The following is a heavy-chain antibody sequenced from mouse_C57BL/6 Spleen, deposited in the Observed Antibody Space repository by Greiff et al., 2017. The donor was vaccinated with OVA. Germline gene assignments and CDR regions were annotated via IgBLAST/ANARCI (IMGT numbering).Heavy chain of an antibody. J-gene: IGHJ2*01. CDR3: ARGASYFYFDY. D-gene: IGHD2-10*01. V-gene: IGHV1-82*01. CDR1: GYAFSSSW. Sequence: QVQLKQSGPELVKPGASVKISCKASGYAFSSSWMNWVKQRPGKGLEWIGRIYPGDGDTNYNGKFKGKATLTADKSSSTAYMQLSSLTSEDSAVYCCARGASYFYFDYWGQGTTLTVSS. CDR2: IYPGDGDT.